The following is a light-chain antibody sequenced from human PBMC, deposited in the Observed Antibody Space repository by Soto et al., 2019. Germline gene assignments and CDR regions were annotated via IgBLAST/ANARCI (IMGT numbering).Light chain of an antibody. Sequence: QSALTQPASVSGSPGQSITISCTGTSSDVGGYNCVSWYQQHPGKVPKLMIYDVSNRPSGVSNRFSGSKSGNTAFLTISGLQAEDEADYYCCSYTTSGSLVFGGGTKLTVL. V-gene: IGLV2-14*01. CDR2: DVS. CDR3: CSYTTSGSLV. CDR1: SSDVGGYNC. J-gene: IGLJ2*01.